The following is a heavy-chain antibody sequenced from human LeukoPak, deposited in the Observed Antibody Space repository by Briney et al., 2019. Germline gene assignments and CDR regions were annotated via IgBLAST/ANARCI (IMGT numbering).Heavy chain of an antibody. Sequence: GASVKVSCKASGGTFSSYAISWVRPAPGQGLEWMGGIIPIFGTANYAQKFQVRVTITTDESTGTAYMELSSLRSEDTAVYYCASSGYSYGYLSQHYYFDYWGQGTLVTVSS. CDR1: GGTFSSYA. J-gene: IGHJ4*02. CDR2: IIPIFGTA. V-gene: IGHV1-69*05. CDR3: ASSGYSYGYLSQHYYFDY. D-gene: IGHD5-18*01.